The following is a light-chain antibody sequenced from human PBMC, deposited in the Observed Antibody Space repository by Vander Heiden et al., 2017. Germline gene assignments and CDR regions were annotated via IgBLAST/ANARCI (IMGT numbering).Light chain of an antibody. CDR1: QSVSNNY. CDR3: QQYGSSPRT. V-gene: IGKV3-20*01. CDR2: GAS. J-gene: IGKJ1*01. Sequence: ELVLTQSPGTLSLSPGERATLSCRASQSVSNNYLAWYQQKSGQAPRLLIYGASSRATGIPDRFSGSGSGTDFTLTISRLEPEDCAVYYCQQYGSSPRTFGQGTKVETK.